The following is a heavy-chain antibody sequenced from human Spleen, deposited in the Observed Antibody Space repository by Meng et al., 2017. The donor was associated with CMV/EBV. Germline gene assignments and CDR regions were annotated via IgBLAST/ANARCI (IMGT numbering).Heavy chain of an antibody. V-gene: IGHV4-38-2*02. D-gene: IGHD3-10*01. J-gene: IGHJ4*02. CDR3: AREDGSGSYDY. CDR2: VYHSGST. CDR1: GYSISSGYY. Sequence: SETLSLTCIVSGYSISSGYYWGWIRQPPGKGLEWIATVYHSGSTYSNPSLKSRATISVDTSRNQFSLKLSSVTAADTAVYYCAREDGSGSYDYWGQGTLVTVSS.